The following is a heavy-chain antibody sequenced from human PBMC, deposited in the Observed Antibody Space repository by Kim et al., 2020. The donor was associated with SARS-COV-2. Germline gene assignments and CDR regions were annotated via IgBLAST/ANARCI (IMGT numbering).Heavy chain of an antibody. Sequence: ASVKVSCKASGYTFTSYAMNWVRQAPGQGLELMGWINTNTGNPTYAQGFTGRFVFSLDTSVSTAYLQISSLKAEDTAVYYCARDPKDTIFGVVIPRLGYYAMDVWGQGTTVTVSS. CDR1: GYTFTSYA. D-gene: IGHD3-3*01. CDR3: ARDPKDTIFGVVIPRLGYYAMDV. CDR2: INTNTGNP. V-gene: IGHV7-4-1*02. J-gene: IGHJ6*02.